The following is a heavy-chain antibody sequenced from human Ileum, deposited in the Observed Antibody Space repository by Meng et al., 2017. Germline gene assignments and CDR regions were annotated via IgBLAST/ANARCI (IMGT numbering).Heavy chain of an antibody. CDR3: ARERGVWGSYRHYYFDY. CDR1: GYTVPSYG. Sequence: QFEAGEPGAGGMKLGASVKRSCKASGYTVPSYGISWVRQAPGQALEWMGWISAYNGNTNYAQKLQGRVTMTTDTSTSTAYMELRSLRSDDTAVYYCARERGVWGSYRHYYFDYWGQGTLVTVSS. J-gene: IGHJ4*02. CDR2: ISAYNGNT. V-gene: IGHV1-18*01. D-gene: IGHD3-16*02.